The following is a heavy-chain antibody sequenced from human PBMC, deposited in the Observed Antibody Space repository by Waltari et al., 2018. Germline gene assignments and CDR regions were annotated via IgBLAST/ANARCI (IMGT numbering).Heavy chain of an antibody. V-gene: IGHV1-69-2*01. CDR3: APLPGGSGQTFDY. Sequence: EVELVQSGAEVKKPGATMKISCKASGYTFMDYFMHWVQQAPGKGLEWMGGSDPEEGETVYSEKFQGRVTITADTSTDTAYMELSSLTSGDTAVYYCAPLPGGSGQTFDYWGQGTLVTVSS. J-gene: IGHJ4*02. CDR1: GYTFMDYF. CDR2: SDPEEGET. D-gene: IGHD3-10*01.